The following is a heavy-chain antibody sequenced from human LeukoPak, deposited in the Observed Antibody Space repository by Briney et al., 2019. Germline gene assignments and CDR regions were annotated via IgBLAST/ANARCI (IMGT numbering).Heavy chain of an antibody. CDR1: GFIFSNYW. V-gene: IGHV3-7*01. J-gene: IGHJ4*02. CDR2: INQDGSQI. D-gene: IGHD7-27*01. CDR3: VRRGSVWGDH. Sequence: GGSLRLSCAGSGFIFSNYWLSWVRQAPGKGLEWVANINQDGSQIYYVDSVKGRFTISRDNAKNSLCLQMNSLRAEDPAVYYCVRRGSVWGDHWGQGTLVSVSS.